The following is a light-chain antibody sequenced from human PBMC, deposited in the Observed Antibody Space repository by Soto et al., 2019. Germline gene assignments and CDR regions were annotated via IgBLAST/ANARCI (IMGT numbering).Light chain of an antibody. CDR2: DAS. V-gene: IGKV3-11*01. CDR1: QSVGTY. J-gene: IGKJ4*01. Sequence: EIVLTQSPATLSLSPGERATLSCRASQSVGTYLAWYQQKPGQAPRLLIYDASNRATGIPARFSGSGSGTDFTLTISSLEPEDFAVYYCQQFSSYPLTFGGGTKVDIK. CDR3: QQFSSYPLT.